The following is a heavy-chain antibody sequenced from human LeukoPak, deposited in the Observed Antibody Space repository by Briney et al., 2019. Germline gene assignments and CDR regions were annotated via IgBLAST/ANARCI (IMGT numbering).Heavy chain of an antibody. CDR2: ISYDGGHI. D-gene: IGHD3-10*01. V-gene: IGHV3-30-3*01. CDR1: GFTFSSYA. CDR3: TRDNIAGSGSSD. Sequence: GGSLRLSYAASGFTFSSYAVHWVRQAPGKGLEWVAVISYDGGHIYYADSVKGRFTISRDNSKNTLYLQMNSLRSEDTALYYCTRDNIAGSGSSDWGQGTLVTVSS. J-gene: IGHJ4*02.